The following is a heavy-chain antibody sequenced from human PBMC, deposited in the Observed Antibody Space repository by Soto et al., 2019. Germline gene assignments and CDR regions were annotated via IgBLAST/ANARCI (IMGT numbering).Heavy chain of an antibody. CDR1: GYSLTSYW. D-gene: IGHD2-21*02. CDR3: ARLAYCGGDCYSPYYYGMDV. J-gene: IGHJ6*02. Sequence: GESLKISCKGSGYSLTSYWIGWVRQMPGKGLEWMGIIYRGDSDTRYSPSFQGQVTISADKSISTAYLQWSSLKASDTAMYYCARLAYCGGDCYSPYYYGMDVWGQGTTVTVSS. V-gene: IGHV5-51*01. CDR2: IYRGDSDT.